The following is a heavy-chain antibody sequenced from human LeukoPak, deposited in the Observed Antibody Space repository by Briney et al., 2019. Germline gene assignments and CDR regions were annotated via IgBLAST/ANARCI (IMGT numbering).Heavy chain of an antibody. Sequence: ASVKVSCKASGGTFSSYAISWVRQAPGQGLEWMGGIIPIFGTANYAQKFQGRVTITTDESTSTAYMELSSLRSEGTAVYYCARDDSSGYYYNWFDPWGQGTLVTVSS. CDR3: ARDDSSGYYYNWFDP. CDR1: GGTFSSYA. V-gene: IGHV1-69*05. D-gene: IGHD3-22*01. CDR2: IIPIFGTA. J-gene: IGHJ5*02.